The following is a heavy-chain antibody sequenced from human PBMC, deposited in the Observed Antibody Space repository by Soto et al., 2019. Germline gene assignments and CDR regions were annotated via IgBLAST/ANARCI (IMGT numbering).Heavy chain of an antibody. D-gene: IGHD3-16*01. J-gene: IGHJ4*02. Sequence: GGSLRLSCTASGFTFGDYAMSWFRQAPGKGLEWVGFIRSKAYGGRTQYVASVKGRFTISRDDSKSIAYLQMNSLKTEDTAVYYCTREDGGDYNDYWGQGTLVTVSS. CDR3: TREDGGDYNDY. V-gene: IGHV3-49*03. CDR2: IRSKAYGGRT. CDR1: GFTFGDYA.